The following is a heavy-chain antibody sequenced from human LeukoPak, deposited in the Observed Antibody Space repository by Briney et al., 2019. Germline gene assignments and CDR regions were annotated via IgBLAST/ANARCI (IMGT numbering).Heavy chain of an antibody. J-gene: IGHJ4*02. CDR3: ARGGAVGGYYSSPVPSNFDQ. D-gene: IGHD3-22*01. CDR2: IYDSEST. Sequence: SETLSLTCTVSGGSIRGSYWTWIRQPPGKGLEWIGYIYDSESTDYNPSLKSRVTISIDTSKTQISLKLNSVTAADTAVYYCARGGAVGGYYSSPVPSNFDQWGQGTLVTVSS. CDR1: GGSIRGSY. V-gene: IGHV4-59*01.